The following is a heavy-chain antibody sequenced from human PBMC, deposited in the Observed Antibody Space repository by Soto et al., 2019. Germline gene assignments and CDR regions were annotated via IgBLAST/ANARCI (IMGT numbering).Heavy chain of an antibody. CDR2: INPNSGGT. CDR1: GYTFTGYY. Sequence: ASVKVSCKASGYTFTGYYMHWVRQAPGQGLEWMGWINPNSGGTNYAQKFQGWVTMTRDTSISTAYMELSRLRSDDTAVYYCARTLLTGTTGFSWFDPWGQGTLVTVSS. V-gene: IGHV1-2*04. J-gene: IGHJ5*02. D-gene: IGHD1-7*01. CDR3: ARTLLTGTTGFSWFDP.